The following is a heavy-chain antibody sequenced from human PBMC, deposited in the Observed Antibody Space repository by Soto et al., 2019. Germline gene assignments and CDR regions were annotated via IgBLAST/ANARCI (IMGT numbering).Heavy chain of an antibody. Sequence: VQLVQSGVEVKKPGASVKVSCKASGYTFTNYGISWVRQAPGQGLEWMGGINTYNGNTNYAQKAQGRVTMTTETSTSTAYMELRSLRPDDTAVYYCARDLLYSTRATVRFDIWGQGTMLTVSS. CDR3: ARDLLYSTRATVRFDI. V-gene: IGHV1-18*01. CDR2: INTYNGNT. D-gene: IGHD6-13*01. J-gene: IGHJ3*02. CDR1: GYTFTNYG.